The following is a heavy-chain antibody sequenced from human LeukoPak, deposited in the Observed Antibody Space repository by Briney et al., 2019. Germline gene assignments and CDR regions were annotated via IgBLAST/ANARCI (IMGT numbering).Heavy chain of an antibody. V-gene: IGHV3-21*01. CDR3: ARDRASVTKQWSIAARPHDAFDI. CDR1: GFTFSSYS. D-gene: IGHD6-6*01. J-gene: IGHJ3*02. Sequence: GGSLRLSCAASGFTFSSYSMNWVRQAPGKGLEWVSSISSSSSYIYYADSVKGRFTISRDNAKNSLYLQMNSLRAEDTAVYYCARDRASVTKQWSIAARPHDAFDIWGQGTMVTVSS. CDR2: ISSSSSYI.